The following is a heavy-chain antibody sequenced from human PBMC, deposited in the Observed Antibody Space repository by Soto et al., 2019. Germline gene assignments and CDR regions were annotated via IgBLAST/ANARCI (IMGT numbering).Heavy chain of an antibody. Sequence: GGSLRLSCAASGFTFSNYAMSWVRQAPGKGLEWVSLVSATAGTTYYTDSVKGRFTISRDNSRTTVYLQMNSLRADDTAVYYCEKDRLAGGIDYWGQGTLVTVSS. CDR2: VSATAGTT. CDR1: GFTFSNYA. J-gene: IGHJ4*02. D-gene: IGHD3-16*01. CDR3: EKDRLAGGIDY. V-gene: IGHV3-23*01.